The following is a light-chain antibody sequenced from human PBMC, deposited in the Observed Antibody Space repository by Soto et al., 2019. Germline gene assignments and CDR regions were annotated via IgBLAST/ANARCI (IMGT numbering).Light chain of an antibody. V-gene: IGLV9-49*01. CDR1: SGYSNYK. CDR2: VGTGGMVG. CDR3: GADHGSGSNFVV. Sequence: QLVLTQPHSASASLGASVTLTCTLSSGYSNYKVDWYQQRPGKGPRFVMRVGTGGMVGSKGDGIPDRFSVLGSCLNRYLTIKNIQEEDESEYHCGADHGSGSNFVVFGGGTKLTVL. J-gene: IGLJ2*01.